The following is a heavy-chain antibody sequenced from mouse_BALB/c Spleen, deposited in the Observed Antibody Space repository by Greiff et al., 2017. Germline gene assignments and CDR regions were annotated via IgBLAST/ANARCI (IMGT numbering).Heavy chain of an antibody. J-gene: IGHJ3*01. CDR3: ARRLGLQGWFAY. CDR1: GDSITSGY. Sequence: EVQLQESGPSLVKPSQTLSLTCSVTGDSITSGYWNWIRKFPGNKLEYMGYISYSGSTYYNPSLKSRISITRDTSKNQYYLQLNSVTTEDTATYYCARRLGLQGWFAYWGQGTLVTVSA. D-gene: IGHD3-1*01. V-gene: IGHV3-8*02. CDR2: ISYSGST.